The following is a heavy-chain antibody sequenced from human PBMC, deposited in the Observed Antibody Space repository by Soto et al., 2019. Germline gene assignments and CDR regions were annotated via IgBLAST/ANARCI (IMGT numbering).Heavy chain of an antibody. V-gene: IGHV3-23*01. CDR2: ISGRGGVT. CDR1: GFSFNSNA. CDR3: ARDRLVEIVVVGAMDV. Sequence: GGSLRLSCTASGFSFNSNAMSWVRQAPGKGLEWISVISGRGGVTFYADSVEGRFFISRDNSKHTMFLKTNSLRAYDTALYYCARDRLVEIVVVGAMDVWGEVTTVTGSS. D-gene: IGHD2-2*01. J-gene: IGHJ6*04.